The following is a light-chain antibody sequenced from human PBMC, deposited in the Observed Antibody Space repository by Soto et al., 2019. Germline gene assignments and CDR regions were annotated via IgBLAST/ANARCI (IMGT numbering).Light chain of an antibody. Sequence: SYELTQPPSVSAAPGQSARITCGGDNIGSQSVHWYQQRPGQAPVLIVYDDNHRPSGITDRFSGSNSGSTATLTISRVEVGDEADYYCQLWDGSSDQSGVFGTGTKVTVL. J-gene: IGLJ1*01. CDR2: DDN. CDR1: NIGSQS. V-gene: IGLV3-21*02. CDR3: QLWDGSSDQSGV.